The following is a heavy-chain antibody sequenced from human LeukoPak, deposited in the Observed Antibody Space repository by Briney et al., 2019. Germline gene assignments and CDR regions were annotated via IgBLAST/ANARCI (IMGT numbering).Heavy chain of an antibody. V-gene: IGHV1-18*01. Sequence: GASVKVSCKASGYTFTSYGISWVRQAPGQGLEWMGWISAYNGNTNYAQKLQGRVTMTTDTSTSTAYMELRSLRSDDTAVYYCARVGRVRGVSYYFDYWGQGTLVTVSS. J-gene: IGHJ4*02. CDR1: GYTFTSYG. D-gene: IGHD3-10*01. CDR2: ISAYNGNT. CDR3: ARVGRVRGVSYYFDY.